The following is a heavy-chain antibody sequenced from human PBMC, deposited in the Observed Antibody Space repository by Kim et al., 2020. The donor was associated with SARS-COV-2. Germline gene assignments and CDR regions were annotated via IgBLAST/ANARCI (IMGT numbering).Heavy chain of an antibody. D-gene: IGHD2-15*01. J-gene: IGHJ4*02. CDR1: GFTFSSYE. Sequence: GGSLRLSCAASGFTFSSYEMNWVRQAPGKGLEWVSYISSSGSTIYYADSVKGRFTISRDNAKNSLYLQMNSLRAEDTAVYYCARDMTVVVAEDVIYFDYWGQGTLVTVSS. CDR2: ISSSGSTI. CDR3: ARDMTVVVAEDVIYFDY. V-gene: IGHV3-48*03.